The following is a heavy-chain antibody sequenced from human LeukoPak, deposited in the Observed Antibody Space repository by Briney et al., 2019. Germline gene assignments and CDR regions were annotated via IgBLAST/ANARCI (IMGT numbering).Heavy chain of an antibody. D-gene: IGHD4-17*01. CDR3: AKDLMTTVTTATFDY. V-gene: IGHV3-9*01. CDR1: GFTFDDYA. Sequence: PGGSLRLSCAASGFTFDDYAMHWVRQAPGKGLEWVSGISWNSGSIGYADSVKGRFTISRDNAKNSLYLQMNSLRAEDTALYYCAKDLMTTVTTATFDYWGQGTLVTVSS. CDR2: ISWNSGSI. J-gene: IGHJ4*02.